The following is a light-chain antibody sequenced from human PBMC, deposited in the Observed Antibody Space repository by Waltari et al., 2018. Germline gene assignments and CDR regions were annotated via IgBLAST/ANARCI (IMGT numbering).Light chain of an antibody. J-gene: IGKJ2*01. CDR3: QQSFTTPRMYT. CDR2: AAS. V-gene: IGKV1-39*01. CDR1: QSISTF. Sequence: DIQMTQSPSSLSASVGDRVTITCRASQSISTFLNWYQQKPGTAPKLLISAASSLQSGVPSRFSGSGSGTDFTLTISGLQPEDFATYYCQQSFTTPRMYTFGQGTKLEI.